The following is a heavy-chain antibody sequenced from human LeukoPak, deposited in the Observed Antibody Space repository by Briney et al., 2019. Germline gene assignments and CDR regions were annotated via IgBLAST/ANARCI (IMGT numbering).Heavy chain of an antibody. J-gene: IGHJ4*02. V-gene: IGHV4-39*07. D-gene: IGHD4-17*01. CDR1: GGSLSSSSYY. Sequence: PSGTLSLTCIVSGGSLSSSSYYWGWTRHPPGKGVVWLGNIYYSGSTYYNPSLKSRVTISVDTSKNQFSLKLSSVTAADTAVYYCARDLIPSPYGDYGHYFDYWGQGTLVTVSS. CDR2: IYYSGST. CDR3: ARDLIPSPYGDYGHYFDY.